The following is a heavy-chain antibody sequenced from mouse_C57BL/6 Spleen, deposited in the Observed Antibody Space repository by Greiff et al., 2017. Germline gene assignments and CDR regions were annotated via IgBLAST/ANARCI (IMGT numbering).Heavy chain of an antibody. V-gene: IGHV1-55*01. CDR2: IYPGSGGT. J-gene: IGHJ1*03. Sequence: QVQLQQPGAELVKPGASVKMSCKASGYTFTSYWITWVKQRPGQGLEWIGDIYPGSGGTNYNQKFKSKATLTVDTSSSTAYMQLSSLTSEDSAVYYGARSPYCDGSSYGEYCDVWGTGTTVTVSS. CDR1: GYTFTSYW. CDR3: ARSPYCDGSSYGEYCDV. D-gene: IGHD1-1*01.